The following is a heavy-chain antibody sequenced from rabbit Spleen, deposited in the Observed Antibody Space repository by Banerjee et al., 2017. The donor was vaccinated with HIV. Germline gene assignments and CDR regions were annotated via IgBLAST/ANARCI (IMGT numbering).Heavy chain of an antibody. V-gene: IGHV1S40*01. CDR2: IYTASSDHT. CDR3: ARDVLGTSYYFNL. CDR1: GFNLSNTW. Sequence: QSLEESGGDLVKPGASLTLTCTASGFNLSNTWMFWVRQAPGKGLEWIGCIYTASSDHTYYANWAKGRFTISKTSSTTVTLQMTSLTAVDTATYFCARDVLGTSYYFNLWGPGTLVTVS. J-gene: IGHJ4*01. D-gene: IGHD7-1*01.